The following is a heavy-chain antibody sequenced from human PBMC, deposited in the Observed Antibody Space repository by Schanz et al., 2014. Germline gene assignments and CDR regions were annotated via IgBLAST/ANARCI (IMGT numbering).Heavy chain of an antibody. Sequence: EVQLLESGGGLVQPGGSLRLSCAASGFTFSSYAMSWVRQAPGKGLEWVSLISDSGDTAYYADSVKGRFTISRDNFKGALYLQMSSLRAEDTAVYYCAKSLESCPGGRCSRGYFDYWGQGTSVTVSS. D-gene: IGHD2-8*02. V-gene: IGHV3-23*01. CDR3: AKSLESCPGGRCSRGYFDY. J-gene: IGHJ4*03. CDR2: ISDSGDTA. CDR1: GFTFSSYA.